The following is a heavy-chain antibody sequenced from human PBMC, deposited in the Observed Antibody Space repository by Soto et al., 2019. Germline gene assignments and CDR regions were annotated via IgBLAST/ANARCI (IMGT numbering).Heavy chain of an antibody. J-gene: IGHJ4*02. CDR2: ISAYNGNT. CDR1: GYTFTSYG. D-gene: IGHD6-19*01. Sequence: ASVKVSCKASGYTFTSYGISWVRQAPGQGLEWMGWISAYNGNTNYAQKLQGRVTMTTDTSTSTAYMELRSLRSDDTAVYYCARDLGIAVAGTSDYWGQGTLVTVPQ. V-gene: IGHV1-18*01. CDR3: ARDLGIAVAGTSDY.